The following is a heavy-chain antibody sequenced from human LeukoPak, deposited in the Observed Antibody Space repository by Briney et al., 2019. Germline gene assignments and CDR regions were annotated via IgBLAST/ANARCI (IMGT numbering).Heavy chain of an antibody. CDR1: GFSFSSYS. V-gene: IGHV3-21*01. J-gene: IGHJ4*02. D-gene: IGHD2-21*02. CDR2: ISSSISYI. Sequence: GGSLRLSCAASGFSFSSYSMNWVRQAPGKGPEWVSSISSSISYIYNADSVKGRFTISRDNAKNSLYLQMNSLRAEDTAVYYCARDQAGYCGCDCYKQFDYWGQGTLVTVSS. CDR3: ARDQAGYCGCDCYKQFDY.